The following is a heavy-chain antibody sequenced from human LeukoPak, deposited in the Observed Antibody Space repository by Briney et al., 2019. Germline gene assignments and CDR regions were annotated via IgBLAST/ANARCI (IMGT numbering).Heavy chain of an antibody. CDR1: GFTFSSYA. V-gene: IGHV3-30-3*01. CDR2: ISYDGSNK. Sequence: PGGSLRLSCAASGFTFSSYAMHWVRQAPGKGLEWVAVISYDGSNKYYADSVKGRFTISRDNSKNTLYLQMNSLRAEDTAVYYCARDRNYGSSEIYYDAFDIWGQGTMVTVSS. J-gene: IGHJ3*02. CDR3: ARDRNYGSSEIYYDAFDI. D-gene: IGHD3-16*01.